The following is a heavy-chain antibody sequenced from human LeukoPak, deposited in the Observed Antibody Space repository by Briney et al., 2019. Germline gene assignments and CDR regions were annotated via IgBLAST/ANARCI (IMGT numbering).Heavy chain of an antibody. CDR3: ARDSDSGYGPFAS. J-gene: IGHJ4*02. V-gene: IGHV3-53*01. CDR2: IHSGGTT. Sequence: TGGSLRLSCAASGFTVSNNYMSWVRQAPGKGLEWVSVIHSGGTTNYADSVQGRFTISRDNSKTTVYLHMNSLGAEDTAVYYCARDSDSGYGPFASWGQGTLVTVSS. CDR1: GFTVSNNY. D-gene: IGHD5-12*01.